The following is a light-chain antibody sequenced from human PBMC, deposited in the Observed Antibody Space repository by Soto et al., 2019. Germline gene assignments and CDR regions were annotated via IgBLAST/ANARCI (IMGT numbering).Light chain of an antibody. CDR3: SSYARSKSYV. J-gene: IGLJ1*01. V-gene: IGLV2-8*01. Sequence: QSVLTQPPSASGSPGQSVTISCTGTSSDVGGYNYVSWYQQHPGRAPKLMLYEVDKRPSGVPDRFSGSKSGNTASLTVSGLQAEDEADYYFSSYARSKSYVFGTGTKVTVL. CDR2: EVD. CDR1: SSDVGGYNY.